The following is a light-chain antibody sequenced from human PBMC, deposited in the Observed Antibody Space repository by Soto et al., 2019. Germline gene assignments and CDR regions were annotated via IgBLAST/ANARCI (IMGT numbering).Light chain of an antibody. CDR3: ETWDSNTWV. V-gene: IGLV4-60*03. Sequence: QSVLTQSSSASASLGSSVKLTCTLSSGHSGYIIAWHQQQPGKAPRYLMKLEGSGGYNKGSGIPDRFSGSSSGADRYLTISNLQSEDEADYYCETWDSNTWVFGGGTQLTVL. J-gene: IGLJ3*02. CDR1: SGHSGYI. CDR2: LEGSGGY.